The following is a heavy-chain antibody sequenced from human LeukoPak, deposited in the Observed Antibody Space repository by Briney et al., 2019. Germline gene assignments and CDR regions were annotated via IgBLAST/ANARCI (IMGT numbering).Heavy chain of an antibody. CDR1: GGSFCGYY. V-gene: IGHV4-34*01. CDR3: ARGETGVVTAVYYFDY. Sequence: PLETLSLTCAVYGGSFCGYYWSWIRQPPGKGLEWIGEINHIGSTSYNPSLKSRVTISVDTSKNQFSLKLSSVTAADTAVYYCARGETGVVTAVYYFDYWGQGTLVTVSS. D-gene: IGHD2-21*02. CDR2: INHIGST. J-gene: IGHJ4*02.